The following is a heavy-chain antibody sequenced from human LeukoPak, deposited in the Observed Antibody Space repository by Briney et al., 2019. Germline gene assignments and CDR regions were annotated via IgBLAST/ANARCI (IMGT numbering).Heavy chain of an antibody. CDR3: ARPGPTVRYFDY. CDR1: GYSFTTYW. J-gene: IGHJ4*02. D-gene: IGHD1-1*01. Sequence: GESLKISCKVSGYSFTTYWIAWVRQMPGKGLEWMGIIYPGDSDTRYSPSFQGQVTISADKSISTAYLQWSSLKASDTAMYYCARPGPTVRYFDYWGQGTLATVSS. V-gene: IGHV5-51*01. CDR2: IYPGDSDT.